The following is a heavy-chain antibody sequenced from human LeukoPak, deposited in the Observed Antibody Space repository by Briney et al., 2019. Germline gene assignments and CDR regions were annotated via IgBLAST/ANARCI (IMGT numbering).Heavy chain of an antibody. CDR3: VRDVSSGWAFDY. D-gene: IGHD6-19*01. CDR2: VNQDGSQK. J-gene: IGHJ4*01. CDR1: GFTFNKYW. V-gene: IGHV3-7*01. Sequence: GGXLTLSCSASGFTFNKYWMSWIRQLPGQGLEWVANVNQDGSQKYYVDSVKGRFTNSRDNARNLLYLQMNSLRDEDTAVYYCVRDVSSGWAFDYWGHGTLVTVSS.